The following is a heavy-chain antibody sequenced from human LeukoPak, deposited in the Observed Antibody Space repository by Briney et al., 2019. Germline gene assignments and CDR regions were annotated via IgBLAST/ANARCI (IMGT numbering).Heavy chain of an antibody. D-gene: IGHD3-22*01. CDR3: ARYTKYRYYYDSSGQARFDP. CDR1: GGCFSGYY. CDR2: INHSGST. J-gene: IGHJ5*02. V-gene: IGHV4-34*01. Sequence: SETLSLTCAVYGGCFSGYYWSWIRQPPGKGLEWIREINHSGSTNYNPSLKSRVTISVDTSKNQFSLKLSSVTAADTAVYYCARYTKYRYYYDSSGQARFDPWGQGTLVTVSS.